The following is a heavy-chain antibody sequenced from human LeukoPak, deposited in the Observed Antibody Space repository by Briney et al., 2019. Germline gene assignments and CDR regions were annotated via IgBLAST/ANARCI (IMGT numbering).Heavy chain of an antibody. D-gene: IGHD4-23*01. V-gene: IGHV4-39*07. CDR2: VYYPGST. CDR1: GGSISSSSYY. CDR3: ATLTGGDDAFDI. J-gene: IGHJ3*02. Sequence: ASETLSLTCNVSGGSISSSSYYWGWIRQPPGKGLEWIGNVYYPGSTNYNPSLKSRVTISVLASKNRFSLKLSSVTAADTAVYYCATLTGGDDAFDIWGQGTMVTVSS.